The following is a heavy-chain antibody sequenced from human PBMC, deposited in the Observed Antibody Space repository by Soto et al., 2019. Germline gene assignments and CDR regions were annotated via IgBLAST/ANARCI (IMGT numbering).Heavy chain of an antibody. D-gene: IGHD3-9*01. CDR2: IYWDDDK. V-gene: IGHV2-5*02. CDR1: GFSLSTSGVG. J-gene: IGHJ6*02. CDR3: ADSLFAWGCMDV. Sequence: QITLKESGPTLVKPTQTLTLTCTFSGFSLSTSGVGVGWIRQPPGKALKWLAFIYWDDDKCYSPALKSRLTIAKDTFKNLVVLKMTIIDPVDTAADYCADSLFAWGCMDVWGPGTTVTVSS.